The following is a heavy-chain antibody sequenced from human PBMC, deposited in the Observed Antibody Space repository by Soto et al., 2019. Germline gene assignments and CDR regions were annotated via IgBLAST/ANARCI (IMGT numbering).Heavy chain of an antibody. CDR2: ISYDGSNK. D-gene: IGHD3-10*01. Sequence: QVQLVESGGGVVQPGRSLRLSCAASGFTFSSYAMHWVRQAPGKGLEWVAVISYDGSNKYYADSVKGRFTISRDNSKNTLYLQMNSLRAEDTAVYYCARGGYGSGTSYYYGMDVWGQGTTVTVSS. J-gene: IGHJ6*02. V-gene: IGHV3-30-3*01. CDR3: ARGGYGSGTSYYYGMDV. CDR1: GFTFSSYA.